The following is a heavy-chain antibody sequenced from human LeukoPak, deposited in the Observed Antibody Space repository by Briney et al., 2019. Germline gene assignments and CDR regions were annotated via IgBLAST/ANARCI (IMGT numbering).Heavy chain of an antibody. CDR2: ISAYNGNT. CDR1: GYTFTSYG. CDR3: ARDNLRGARGYYYDSSGYYYFEGRGLFDY. V-gene: IGHV1-18*01. Sequence: ASVKVSCKASGYTFTSYGISWVRQAPGQGLEWMGWISAYNGNTNYAQKLQGRVTMTTDTSTSTAYMELRSLRSEDTAVYYCARDNLRGARGYYYDSSGYYYFEGRGLFDYWGQGTLVTVSS. D-gene: IGHD3-22*01. J-gene: IGHJ4*02.